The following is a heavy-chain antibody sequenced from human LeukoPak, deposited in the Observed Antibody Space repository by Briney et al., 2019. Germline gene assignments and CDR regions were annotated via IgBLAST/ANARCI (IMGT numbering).Heavy chain of an antibody. J-gene: IGHJ4*02. Sequence: PGGSLRLSCAASGFTFSSYSMNWVRQAPGKGLEWVSYISSFSGTIDYADSVKGRFTFSRDNAQNSLYLQMNSLRVEDTAVYFCARDHGGSYSYWGQGTLVTVSS. D-gene: IGHD3-10*01. CDR3: ARDHGGSYSY. CDR1: GFTFSSYS. CDR2: ISSFSGTI. V-gene: IGHV3-48*01.